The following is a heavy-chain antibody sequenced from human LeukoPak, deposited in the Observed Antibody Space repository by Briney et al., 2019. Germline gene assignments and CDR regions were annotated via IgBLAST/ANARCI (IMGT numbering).Heavy chain of an antibody. CDR1: GGTFSSYA. Sequence: PEASVKVSCKASGGTFSSYAISWVRQAPGQGLEWMGGIIPIFGTANYAQKFQGRVTITADESASTAHMELSSLRSEDTALYYCARYSGSQQEYFQHWGQGTLVTVSS. CDR3: ARYSGSQQEYFQH. D-gene: IGHD1-26*01. J-gene: IGHJ1*01. CDR2: IIPIFGTA. V-gene: IGHV1-69*13.